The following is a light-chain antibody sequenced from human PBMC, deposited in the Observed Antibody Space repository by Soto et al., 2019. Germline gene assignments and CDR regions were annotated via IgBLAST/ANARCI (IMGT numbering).Light chain of an antibody. CDR3: LQDYNFPWT. CDR1: QGIRND. Sequence: AIPMIQSPSSLSASVGDRVTITCRASQGIRNDLGWYQQKPGKAPKLLIYAASSLQSGVPSRFSGSGSGTDFTLTISSLQPEDFATYYCLQDYNFPWTFGQGTKVEIK. CDR2: AAS. V-gene: IGKV1-6*01. J-gene: IGKJ1*01.